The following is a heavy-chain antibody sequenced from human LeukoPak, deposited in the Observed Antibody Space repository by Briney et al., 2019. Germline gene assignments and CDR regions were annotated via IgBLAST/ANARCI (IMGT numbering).Heavy chain of an antibody. CDR1: GYTFTSYG. D-gene: IGHD2-2*03. J-gene: IGHJ4*02. V-gene: IGHV1-18*01. Sequence: ASVKVSCKASGYTFTSYGISWVRQAPGQGLEWMGWISAYNGNTNYAQKLQGRVTMTTDTSTSTAYMELRSLRSDDTAVYYCARDGPVDIVAPGGFDYWGQGTLVTVSS. CDR2: ISAYNGNT. CDR3: ARDGPVDIVAPGGFDY.